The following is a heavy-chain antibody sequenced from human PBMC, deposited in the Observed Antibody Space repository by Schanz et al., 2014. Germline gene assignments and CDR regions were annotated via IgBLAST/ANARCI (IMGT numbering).Heavy chain of an antibody. CDR3: TSMATIPRNWFDP. CDR2: ISGSGGDT. CDR1: GFTFSTYA. Sequence: EVQLVESGGGLVQPGGSLRLSCAASGFTFSTYAMNWVRQAPGKGLEWVSGISGSGGDTYYVDSVKGRFTVSRDNSENTLYLQMNSLRAEDTAVYYCTSMATIPRNWFDPWGQGTLVTVSS. V-gene: IGHV3-23*04. J-gene: IGHJ5*02. D-gene: IGHD2-2*02.